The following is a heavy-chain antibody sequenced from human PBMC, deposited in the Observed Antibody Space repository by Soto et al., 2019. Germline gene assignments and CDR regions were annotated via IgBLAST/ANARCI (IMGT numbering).Heavy chain of an antibody. D-gene: IGHD2-2*01. Sequence: SETLSLTCTVSGDSISTRSNYWGWIRQPPGKGLEWIGSIYYSGSTYYNPSLKSRVTISVDTSKNQFSLKLSSVTAADTAVYYCARNTRPVWLLLPAATGWFDPWGQGTLVTVSS. J-gene: IGHJ5*02. V-gene: IGHV4-39*01. CDR2: IYYSGST. CDR3: ARNTRPVWLLLPAATGWFDP. CDR1: GDSISTRSNY.